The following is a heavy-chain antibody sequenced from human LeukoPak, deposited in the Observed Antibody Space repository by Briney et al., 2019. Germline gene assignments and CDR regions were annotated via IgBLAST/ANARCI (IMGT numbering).Heavy chain of an antibody. Sequence: ASVKVSCKASGGTFSSYAISWVRQAPGQGLEWMGGIIPIFGTANYAQKFQGKVTITADESTSTAYMELSSLRSEDTAVYYCARAQYSSAGAGAYYYYGLDVWGQGTLVTVSS. CDR2: IIPIFGTA. CDR1: GGTFSSYA. J-gene: IGHJ6*02. D-gene: IGHD6-19*01. V-gene: IGHV1-69*13. CDR3: ARAQYSSAGAGAYYYYGLDV.